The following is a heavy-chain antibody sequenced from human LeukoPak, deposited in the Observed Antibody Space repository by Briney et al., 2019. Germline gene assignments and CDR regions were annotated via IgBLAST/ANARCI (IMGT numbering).Heavy chain of an antibody. D-gene: IGHD3-10*01. Sequence: GGSLRLSCAASGFTFDDYGMSWVRQAPGKGLAWPSGINWNGGSTGYAGSVKGRFTISRDNAKNSLYLQMNSLRAEDTALYYCARDLSIAMVRGGLDYWGQGTLVTASS. J-gene: IGHJ4*02. V-gene: IGHV3-20*04. CDR3: ARDLSIAMVRGGLDY. CDR2: INWNGGST. CDR1: GFTFDDYG.